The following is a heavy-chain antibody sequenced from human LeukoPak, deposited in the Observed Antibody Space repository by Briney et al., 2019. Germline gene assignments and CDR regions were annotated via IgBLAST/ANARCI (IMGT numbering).Heavy chain of an antibody. CDR3: ARNSYYGSGSYPNFDY. D-gene: IGHD3-10*01. CDR2: IIPIFGTA. Sequence: ASVKVSCKASGGTFSGYAISWVRQAPGQGLEWMGRIIPIFGTANYAQKFQGRVTITTDESTSTAYMELSSLRSEDTAVYYCARNSYYGSGSYPNFDYWGQGTLVTVPS. V-gene: IGHV1-69*05. CDR1: GGTFSGYA. J-gene: IGHJ4*02.